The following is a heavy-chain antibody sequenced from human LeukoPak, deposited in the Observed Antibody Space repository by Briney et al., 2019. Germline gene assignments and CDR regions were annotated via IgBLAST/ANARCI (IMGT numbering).Heavy chain of an antibody. CDR3: ATGELLSSFDY. Sequence: VQPGRSLRLSCAASGFTFSNYGMHWVRQAPGKGLEWVAVISYDGSNKYYADSVKGRFAISRDNSKNTLYLQMNSLRAEDTAVYYCATGELLSSFDYWGQGTLVTVSS. CDR2: ISYDGSNK. J-gene: IGHJ4*02. D-gene: IGHD3-10*01. CDR1: GFTFSNYG. V-gene: IGHV3-30*03.